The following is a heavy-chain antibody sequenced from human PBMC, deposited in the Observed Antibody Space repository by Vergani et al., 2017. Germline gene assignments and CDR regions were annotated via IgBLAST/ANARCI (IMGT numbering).Heavy chain of an antibody. CDR2: INPNGGST. Sequence: QVLLVQSGAEVKKPGASVRVSCKTSGYTFTNYYIHWVRQAPGQGLEWLGIINPNGGSTTYAQQLQGRLTMTRDTSTSTVYMDLSNLRSEDTAVYYCSRPNGDIHPPRPRRLDYWGQGTLVTVSS. CDR3: SRPNGDIHPPRPRRLDY. J-gene: IGHJ4*02. V-gene: IGHV1-46*03. CDR1: GYTFTNYY.